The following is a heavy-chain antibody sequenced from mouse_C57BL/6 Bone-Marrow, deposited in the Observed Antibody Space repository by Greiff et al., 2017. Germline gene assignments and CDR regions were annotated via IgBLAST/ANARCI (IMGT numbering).Heavy chain of an antibody. CDR1: GFNIKDDY. CDR2: IDPENGDT. V-gene: IGHV14-4*01. J-gene: IGHJ3*01. D-gene: IGHD1-1*01. Sequence: EVHLVESGAELVRPGASVKLSCTASGFNIKDDYMHWVKQRPEQGLEWIGWIDPENGDTEYASKFQGKATITADTSSNTAYLQLSSLTSEDTAVYYCTGVLLRYWFAYWGQGTLVTVSA. CDR3: TGVLLRYWFAY.